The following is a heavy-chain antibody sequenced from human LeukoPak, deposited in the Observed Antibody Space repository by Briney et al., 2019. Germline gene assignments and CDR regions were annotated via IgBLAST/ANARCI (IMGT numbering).Heavy chain of an antibody. V-gene: IGHV3-64*01. D-gene: IGHD1-14*01. CDR2: ISSNGGST. J-gene: IGHJ4*02. Sequence: GGSLRLSCAASGFVFNSHSMHRVRQAPGKGLECVSAISSNGGSTYYANSVKGRFTISRDNSKSTLYLQMGSLRAEDTALYYCAREEPAGSTDYWGPGTLVTVSS. CDR1: GFVFNSHS. CDR3: AREEPAGSTDY.